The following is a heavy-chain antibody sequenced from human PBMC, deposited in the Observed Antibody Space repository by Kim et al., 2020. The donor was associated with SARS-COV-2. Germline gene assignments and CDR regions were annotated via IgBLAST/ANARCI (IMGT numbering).Heavy chain of an antibody. CDR3: AREGAHCSSTSCYRYWHFDL. V-gene: IGHV3-30-3*01. CDR1: GFTFSSNA. Sequence: GGSLRLSCAASGFTFSSNAMHWVRQAPGKGLEWVAVISYDGSNEYYADSVKGRFTISRDNSKNTLYLQMNSLRAEDTAVYYCAREGAHCSSTSCYRYWHFDLWGRGTLLPVSS. D-gene: IGHD2-2*01. J-gene: IGHJ2*01. CDR2: ISYDGSNE.